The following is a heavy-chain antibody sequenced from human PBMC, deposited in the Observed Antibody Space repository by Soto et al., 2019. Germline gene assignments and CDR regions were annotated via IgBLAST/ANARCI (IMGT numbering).Heavy chain of an antibody. D-gene: IGHD3-10*01. CDR1: GFTFSSYS. V-gene: IGHV3-21*01. CDR2: ISSSSSYI. CDR3: ARDPRVFYYGSGSYYPYFDY. J-gene: IGHJ4*02. Sequence: GGSLRLSCAASGFTFSSYSMNWVRQAPGKGLEWVSSISSSSSYIYYADSVKGRFTISRDNAKNSLYLQMNSLRAEDTAVYYCARDPRVFYYGSGSYYPYFDYWGQGTLVTVSS.